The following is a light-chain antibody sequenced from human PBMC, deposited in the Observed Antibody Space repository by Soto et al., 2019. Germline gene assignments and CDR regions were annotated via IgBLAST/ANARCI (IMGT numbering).Light chain of an antibody. CDR3: HQYGGSSWT. V-gene: IGKV3-20*01. CDR1: QSIDTRF. J-gene: IGKJ1*01. CDR2: GVS. Sequence: EIVLTQSPCTLSLPPGDRATLSCRASQSIDTRFLAWYQQKAGQAPRLLIYGVSSRATGIPDRFTGSGSGTEFTLTISRLEPEDFAVYYCHQYGGSSWTFGQGTKVEIK.